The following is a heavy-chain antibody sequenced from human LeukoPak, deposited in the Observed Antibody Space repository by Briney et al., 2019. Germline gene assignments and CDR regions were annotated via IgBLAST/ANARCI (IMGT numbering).Heavy chain of an antibody. CDR1: GDSISTSNSY. V-gene: IGHV4-39*01. J-gene: IGHJ4*02. CDR3: ASFGEMATIDFDY. Sequence: SETLSLTCAVSGDSISTSNSYWGWIRRPPGKGLEWVGSIYYSGNTYYNPSLKSRVTISVDTSKNQFSLKLSSVTAADTAVYYCASFGEMATIDFDYWGQGTLVTVSS. D-gene: IGHD5-24*01. CDR2: IYYSGNT.